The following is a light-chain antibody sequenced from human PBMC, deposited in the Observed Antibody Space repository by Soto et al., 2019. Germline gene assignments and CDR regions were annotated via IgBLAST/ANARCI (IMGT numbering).Light chain of an antibody. Sequence: EIVMTQSPATLSVSQGERATLSCRASQSVSSNLAWYQQKPGQAPRLLIFGVSTRATVIPARFSGSGCGTEFTFTISIRRLEYLAVSDCHYYKNWTPLFTFGPGTKVEIK. J-gene: IGKJ3*01. CDR1: QSVSSN. CDR3: HYYKNWTPLFT. CDR2: GVS. V-gene: IGKV3-15*01.